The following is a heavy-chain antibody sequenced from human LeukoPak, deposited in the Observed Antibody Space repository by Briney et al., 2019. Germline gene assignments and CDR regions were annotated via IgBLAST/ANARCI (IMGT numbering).Heavy chain of an antibody. J-gene: IGHJ4*02. CDR1: GFTFITYW. V-gene: IGHV3-7*04. Sequence: GGSLRLSCAASGFTFITYWMSWGPQAPGAGLEWVASIKQDGSEKSYVDFVKGRFTISRDNAKNSLYLQMNSLRAEDTAVYYCARGGYQLLWYWGQGTLVTVSS. CDR3: ARGGYQLLWY. D-gene: IGHD2-2*01. CDR2: IKQDGSEK.